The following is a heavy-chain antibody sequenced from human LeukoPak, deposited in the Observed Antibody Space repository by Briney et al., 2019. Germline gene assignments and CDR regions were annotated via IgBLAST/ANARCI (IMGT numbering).Heavy chain of an antibody. CDR3: AKERQTGDYFTSDF. D-gene: IGHD4-17*01. CDR1: GFSFSTYT. V-gene: IGHV3-23*01. Sequence: GGSLRLSCAASGFSFSTYTMNWVRQAPGKGLEWASAINGRGDSTFYADSVKGQFTISRDNSKSTVYLQMNSLRADDTAVYYCAKERQTGDYFTSDFWGQGTLVTVSS. CDR2: INGRGDST. J-gene: IGHJ4*02.